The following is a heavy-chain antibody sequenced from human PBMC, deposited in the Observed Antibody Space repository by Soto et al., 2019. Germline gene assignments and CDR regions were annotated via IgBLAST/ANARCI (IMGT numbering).Heavy chain of an antibody. D-gene: IGHD4-4*01. CDR2: ISGSGGST. Sequence: PGGSLRLSCAAPGFTFSSYAMSGVRQAPGKGLEWVSAISGSGGSTYYADSVKGRFTISRDNSKNTLYLQMNSLRAEDTAVYYCAKRPRSTVTALFYFDYWGQGALVTVSS. CDR3: AKRPRSTVTALFYFDY. CDR1: GFTFSSYA. J-gene: IGHJ4*02. V-gene: IGHV3-23*01.